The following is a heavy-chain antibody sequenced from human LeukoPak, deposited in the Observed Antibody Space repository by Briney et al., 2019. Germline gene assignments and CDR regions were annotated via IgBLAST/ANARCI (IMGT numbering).Heavy chain of an antibody. CDR1: GFTFSDHH. J-gene: IGHJ4*02. D-gene: IGHD3-10*01. CDR2: IGIGGSTI. Sequence: GGSLRLSCASSGFTFSDHHMSWIRQAPGKGLEWVSNIGIGGSTIDYADSVKGRFTISRDDAKNSLYLQMNSLRAEDTAVYYCARDHVVPGLVFDHWGQGTLVGVSS. V-gene: IGHV3-11*04. CDR3: ARDHVVPGLVFDH.